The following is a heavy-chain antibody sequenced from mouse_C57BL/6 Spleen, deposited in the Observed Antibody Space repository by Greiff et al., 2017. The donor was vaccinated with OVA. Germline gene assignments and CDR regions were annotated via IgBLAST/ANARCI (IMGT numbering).Heavy chain of an antibody. V-gene: IGHV1-7*01. Sequence: VKLMESGAELAKPGASVKLSCKASGYTFTSYWMHWVKQRPGQGLEWIGYINPSSGYTKYNQKFKDKATLTADKSSSTAYMQLSTLTYEDSAVYYCATGNYSNHWYFDVWGTGTTVTVSS. D-gene: IGHD2-5*01. CDR2: INPSSGYT. CDR3: ATGNYSNHWYFDV. CDR1: GYTFTSYW. J-gene: IGHJ1*03.